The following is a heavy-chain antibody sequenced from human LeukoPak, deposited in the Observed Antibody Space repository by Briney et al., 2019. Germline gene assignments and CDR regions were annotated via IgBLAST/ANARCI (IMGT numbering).Heavy chain of an antibody. V-gene: IGHV3-23*01. Sequence: GGSLRLSCAASGFSFFDYAMSWVRQAPGRGREWGSVISGSRGSTYYADSVNDGFTISRDNSKNTTYLQINSIRAEDTAVYYCAKGSGYYFGSGTSSFDYWGQGTLVTVSS. CDR2: ISGSRGST. J-gene: IGHJ4*02. CDR1: GFSFFDYA. D-gene: IGHD3-10*01. CDR3: AKGSGYYFGSGTSSFDY.